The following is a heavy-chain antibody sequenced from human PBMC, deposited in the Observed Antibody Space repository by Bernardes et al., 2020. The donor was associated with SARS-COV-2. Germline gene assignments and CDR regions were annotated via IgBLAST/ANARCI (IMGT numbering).Heavy chain of an antibody. D-gene: IGHD4-17*01. CDR3: ARDAGNGDFYFDL. CDR1: GGSISSHF. V-gene: IGHV4-59*11. Sequence: SETLSLTCTVSGGSISSHFWSWIRQPPGKGLEWIGYIYYSGSTNYNPSLKSRVTISVDTSKKQFSLNLTSVTAADTAVYYCARDAGNGDFYFDLWGQGTLVSVSS. CDR2: IYYSGST. J-gene: IGHJ5*02.